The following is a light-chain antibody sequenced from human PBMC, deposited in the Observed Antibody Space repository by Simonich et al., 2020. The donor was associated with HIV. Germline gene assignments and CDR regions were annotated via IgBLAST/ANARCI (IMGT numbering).Light chain of an antibody. CDR3: QQYNDWPLYT. CDR1: QSVSSK. V-gene: IGKV3-15*01. Sequence: EVVMTQFPATLSVSPGDRATLSCRASQSVSSKLAWYQQKPGQAPRLLIYGAFTRATGIPARFSGSGSGTEFTLTISSMQSEDFAVYYCQQYNDWPLYTFGQGTKLEIK. CDR2: GAF. J-gene: IGKJ2*01.